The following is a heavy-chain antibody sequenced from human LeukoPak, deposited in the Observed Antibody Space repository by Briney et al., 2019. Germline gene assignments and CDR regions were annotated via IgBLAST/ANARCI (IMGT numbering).Heavy chain of an antibody. CDR2: INHSGST. CDR3: ARRRPYCTNGVCYSNWFDP. Sequence: PSETLSLTCAVYGGSFSGYYWSWIRQPPGKGLEWIGEINHSGSTNYNPPLKSRVTISVDTSKNQFSLKLSSVTAADTAVYYCARRRPYCTNGVCYSNWFDPWGQGTLVTVSS. CDR1: GGSFSGYY. D-gene: IGHD2-8*01. V-gene: IGHV4-34*01. J-gene: IGHJ5*02.